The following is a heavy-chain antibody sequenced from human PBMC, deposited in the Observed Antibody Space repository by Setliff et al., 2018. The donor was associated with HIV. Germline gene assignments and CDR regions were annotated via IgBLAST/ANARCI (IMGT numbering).Heavy chain of an antibody. CDR3: AREIPYSYGGRGHPL. CDR2: VNRGRRT. Sequence: LSLTCALYGGSFSDYYWSWIRQPPGMGLEWIGEVNRGRRTNYNSSLKSRVTISIETSRNQFSLTVSSVTAADTAVYYCAREIPYSYGGRGHPLWGQGTLVTVSS. V-gene: IGHV4-34*01. CDR1: GGSFSDYY. J-gene: IGHJ4*02. D-gene: IGHD3-22*01.